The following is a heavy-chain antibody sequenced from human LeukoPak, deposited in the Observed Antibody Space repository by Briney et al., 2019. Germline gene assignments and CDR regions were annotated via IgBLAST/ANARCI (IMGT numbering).Heavy chain of an antibody. D-gene: IGHD2-15*01. Sequence: PSETLSLTCAVYSGSFSNYYWSWIRQPPGKGLEWIGEINQSGSTNYNPSLKSRVTISVDTSKNHFSLKLSSVTAADTAVYYCAREHCSGGSCYSIYYYYYMDVWGKGTTVTVSS. CDR1: SGSFSNYY. J-gene: IGHJ6*03. CDR2: INQSGST. CDR3: AREHCSGGSCYSIYYYYYMDV. V-gene: IGHV4-34*01.